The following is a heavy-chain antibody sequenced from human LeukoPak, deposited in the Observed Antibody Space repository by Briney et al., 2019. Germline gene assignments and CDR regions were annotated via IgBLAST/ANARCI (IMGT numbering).Heavy chain of an antibody. CDR3: ARGSGPMSSSWYQSNPPSFDY. D-gene: IGHD6-13*01. J-gene: IGHJ4*02. CDR1: GYTFTGYY. V-gene: IGHV1-2*02. Sequence: GASVKVSCKASGYTFTGYYMHWVRQAPGQGLEWMGWINPNSGGTNYAQKFQGRVTMTRDTSISTAYMELSRLRSDDTAVYYCARGSGPMSSSWYQSNPPSFDYWGQGTLVTVSS. CDR2: INPNSGGT.